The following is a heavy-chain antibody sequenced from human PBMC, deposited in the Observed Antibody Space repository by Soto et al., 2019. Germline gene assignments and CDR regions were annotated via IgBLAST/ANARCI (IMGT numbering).Heavy chain of an antibody. CDR2: IRGNDASA. V-gene: IGHV3-23*01. D-gene: IGHD3-10*01. Sequence: EVQLLDSGGGLVQPGGSLRLSCAASGFTFSNFGMNWVRQAPGKGLEWVSGIRGNDASADYADSVKGRFTISRDNSKNTVTLQMNSLGAEDTAVYYCAKDSVAMVRGANYAMDVWGQGTTVSVSS. J-gene: IGHJ6*02. CDR1: GFTFSNFG. CDR3: AKDSVAMVRGANYAMDV.